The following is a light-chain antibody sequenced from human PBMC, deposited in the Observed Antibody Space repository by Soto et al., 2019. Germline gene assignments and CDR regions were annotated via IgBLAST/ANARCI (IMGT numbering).Light chain of an antibody. CDR2: DVS. CDR3: SSYTSSNSWV. V-gene: IGLV2-14*03. CDR1: SSDVGGSNY. J-gene: IGLJ3*02. Sequence: QSVMTQPASVSGSPGQSITISCTGTSSDVGGSNYVSCYQHHPDKAPKLMVYDVSNRPSGVSNRFSGSKSGNTASLTISGLQAEDEADYYCSSYTSSNSWVFGGGTKLTVL.